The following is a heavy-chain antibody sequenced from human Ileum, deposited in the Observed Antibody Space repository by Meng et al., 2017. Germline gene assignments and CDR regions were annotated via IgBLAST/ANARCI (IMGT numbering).Heavy chain of an antibody. CDR3: ARVCSGSYYVSYYYYYGMDV. Sequence: GSLRLSCTVSGGSISSSSYYWGWIRQPPGKGLEWIGSIYYSGSTYYNPSLKSRVTISVDTSKNQFSLKLSSVTAADTAVYYCARVCSGSYYVSYYYYYGMDVWGQGTTVTVSS. CDR2: IYYSGST. CDR1: GGSISSSSYY. V-gene: IGHV4-39*07. D-gene: IGHD1-26*01. J-gene: IGHJ6*02.